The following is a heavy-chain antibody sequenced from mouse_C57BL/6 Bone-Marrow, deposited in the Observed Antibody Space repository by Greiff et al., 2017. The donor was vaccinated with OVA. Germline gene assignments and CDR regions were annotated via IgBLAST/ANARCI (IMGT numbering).Heavy chain of an antibody. CDR1: GFTFSDYG. J-gene: IGHJ4*01. CDR3: ARHKTTVVAHYAMDY. V-gene: IGHV5-15*01. Sequence: EVQLVESGGGLVQPGGSLKLSCAASGFTFSDYGMAWVRQAPRKGPEWVAFISNLAYSIYYADTVTGRFTISRENAKNTLYLEMSSLRSEDTAMYYCARHKTTVVAHYAMDYWGQGTSVTVSS. D-gene: IGHD1-1*01. CDR2: ISNLAYSI.